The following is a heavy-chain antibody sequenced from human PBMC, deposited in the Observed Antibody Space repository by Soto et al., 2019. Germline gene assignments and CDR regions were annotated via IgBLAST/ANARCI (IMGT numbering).Heavy chain of an antibody. V-gene: IGHV2-5*02. CDR1: GFSLSTFGEG. CDR2: IYWDDDK. D-gene: IGHD2-2*01. J-gene: IGHJ4*02. CDR3: AHRPSIAVLPGGIWIPDSHFDY. Sequence: QITLEESGPTLVKPTQTLTLTCTFSGFSLSTFGEGVAWIRQPPGKALEWLALIYWDDDKRYSPSLKSRLTTTNDTAKNQVVLTTTNVDPVTTATYYCAHRPSIAVLPGGIWIPDSHFDYWGQGTLVTVSS.